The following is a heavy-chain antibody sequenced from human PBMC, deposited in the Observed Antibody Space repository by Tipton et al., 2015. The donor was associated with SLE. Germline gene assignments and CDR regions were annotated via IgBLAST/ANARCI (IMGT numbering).Heavy chain of an antibody. Sequence: SLRLSCAASGFTFSDYYMSWFRQAPGKGLEWVGFIRSKAYGGTTEYAASVKGRFTISRDDSKSIAYLQMNSLKTEDTAVYYCTRAGVSIAAAGRVDYWGQGTLVTVSS. CDR2: IRSKAYGGTT. J-gene: IGHJ4*02. CDR3: TRAGVSIAAAGRVDY. V-gene: IGHV3-49*03. CDR1: GFTFSDYY. D-gene: IGHD6-13*01.